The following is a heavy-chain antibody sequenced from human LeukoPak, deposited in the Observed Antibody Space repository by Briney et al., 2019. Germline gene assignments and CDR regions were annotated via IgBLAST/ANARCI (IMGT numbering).Heavy chain of an antibody. J-gene: IGHJ3*02. V-gene: IGHV3-9*01. Sequence: GGSLRLSCAAPGFTFDDYAMHWVRQAPGKGLEWVSGISWNSGSIGYADSVKGRFTISRDNAKNSLYLQMNSLRAEDTALYYCAKSGYSSSWYDDAFDIWGQGTMVTVSS. CDR1: GFTFDDYA. CDR3: AKSGYSSSWYDDAFDI. CDR2: ISWNSGSI. D-gene: IGHD6-13*01.